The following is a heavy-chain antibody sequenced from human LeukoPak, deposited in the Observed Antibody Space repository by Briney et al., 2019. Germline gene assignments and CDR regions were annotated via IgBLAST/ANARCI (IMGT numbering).Heavy chain of an antibody. V-gene: IGHV4-34*01. Sequence: LSETLSLTCAVYGGSLSGYYWSWIRQPPGKGLEWIGEISHSGSTNYNPSLNRQDTIQVDTSKHQFSLKLSSVTAADTAVYYCASGSGWNGVLPIWGQGTMVTVSS. D-gene: IGHD6-19*01. CDR2: ISHSGST. CDR3: ASGSGWNGVLPI. J-gene: IGHJ3*02. CDR1: GGSLSGYY.